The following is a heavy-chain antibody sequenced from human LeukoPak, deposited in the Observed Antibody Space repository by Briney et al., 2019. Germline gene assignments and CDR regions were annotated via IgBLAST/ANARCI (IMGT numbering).Heavy chain of an antibody. D-gene: IGHD3-22*01. J-gene: IGHJ4*02. Sequence: HPGRSLRLSCAASGFTFSNYGMHWVRQAPGKGLEWVAVIWYDGTNKYYADSVKGRFTISRDNFKSTLYLQMNSLRAEDTAVYYRARWYYYESRGYLDYWGQGTLVTVSS. CDR3: ARWYYYESRGYLDY. CDR2: IWYDGTNK. V-gene: IGHV3-33*01. CDR1: GFTFSNYG.